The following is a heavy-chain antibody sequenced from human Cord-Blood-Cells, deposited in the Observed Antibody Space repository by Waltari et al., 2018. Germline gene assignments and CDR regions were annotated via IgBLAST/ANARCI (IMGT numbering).Heavy chain of an antibody. CDR1: GGSFRGYY. CDR2: SNHSGST. CDR3: ARGTDWADY. V-gene: IGHV4-34*01. J-gene: IGHJ4*02. Sequence: QVQLQPWGAGLLKPSETLFLTCAVAGGSFRGYYWSWIRQPPGKGLGWIGESNHSGSTNYNPSLKSRVTISVDTSKNQFSLKLSSVTAADTAVYYCARGTDWADYWGQGTLVTVSS. D-gene: IGHD3-9*01.